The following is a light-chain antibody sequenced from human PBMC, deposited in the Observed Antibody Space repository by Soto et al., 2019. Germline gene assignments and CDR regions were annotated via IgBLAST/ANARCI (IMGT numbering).Light chain of an antibody. Sequence: QSVLTQPRSVSGSPGQSVTISCTGTSSDVGGYNYVSWYQQYPGKAPKLMIYDVFKRPSGVPDRFSGSKSGNTASLTISGLQAEDEADYYCLSYAGRNIGVFGGGTKLTVL. CDR1: SSDVGGYNY. J-gene: IGLJ3*02. CDR3: LSYAGRNIGV. CDR2: DVF. V-gene: IGLV2-11*01.